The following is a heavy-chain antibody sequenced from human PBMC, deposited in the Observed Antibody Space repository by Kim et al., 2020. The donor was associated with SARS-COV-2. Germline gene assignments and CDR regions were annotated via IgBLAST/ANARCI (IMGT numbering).Heavy chain of an antibody. V-gene: IGHV3-72*01. Sequence: YSTEDAAAVKGRFTISRDEAKRSLYLQMNSLKTEDTAMYYCTRNLGGLGGYWGQGTLLTVSS. J-gene: IGHJ4*02. D-gene: IGHD3-16*01. CDR2: YST. CDR3: TRNLGGLGGY.